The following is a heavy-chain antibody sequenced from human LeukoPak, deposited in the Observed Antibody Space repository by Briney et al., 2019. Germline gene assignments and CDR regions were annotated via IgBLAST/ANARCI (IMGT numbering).Heavy chain of an antibody. J-gene: IGHJ6*02. CDR3: ARSETTYYYDSSVFYYYYGMDV. CDR1: GFTFSNYW. CDR2: IEQDGSEK. Sequence: GGSLRLSCAASGFTFSNYWMTWVRQAPGKGLEWVANIEQDGSEKYYVDSVKGRFTISRDNAKNSLYRQMNSLRAEDTAVYYCARSETTYYYDSSVFYYYYGMDVWGQGTTVTVSS. V-gene: IGHV3-7*01. D-gene: IGHD3-22*01.